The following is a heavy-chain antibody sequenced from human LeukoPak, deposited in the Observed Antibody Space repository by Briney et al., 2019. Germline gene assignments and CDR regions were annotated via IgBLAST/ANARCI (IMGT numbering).Heavy chain of an antibody. D-gene: IGHD3-10*01. CDR3: ARGYYGSGSSIDY. Sequence: PSETLSLTCAVYGGSFSGYYWSWIRQPPGKGLEWIGEINHSGSTNHNPSLKSRVTISVDTSKNQFSLKLSSVTAADTAVYYCARGYYGSGSSIDYWGQGTLVTVSS. J-gene: IGHJ4*02. CDR2: INHSGST. V-gene: IGHV4-34*01. CDR1: GGSFSGYY.